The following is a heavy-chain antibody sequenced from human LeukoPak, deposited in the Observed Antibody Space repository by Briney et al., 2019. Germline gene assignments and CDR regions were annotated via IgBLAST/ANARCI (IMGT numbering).Heavy chain of an antibody. D-gene: IGHD1-26*01. V-gene: IGHV1-2*02. Sequence: GASVKVSCKASGYSFIDYYMHWVRQAPGQGLEWMGWVNPNSGGTNYAQKFQGRVTMTRDTSISTAYMELSRLRSDDTAVYYCARGIGKAFDIWGQGTMVTVSS. CDR2: VNPNSGGT. J-gene: IGHJ3*02. CDR1: GYSFIDYY. CDR3: ARGIGKAFDI.